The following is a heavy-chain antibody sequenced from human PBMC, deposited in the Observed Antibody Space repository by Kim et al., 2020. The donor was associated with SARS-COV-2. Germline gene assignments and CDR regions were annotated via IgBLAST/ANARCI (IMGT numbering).Heavy chain of an antibody. V-gene: IGHV4-59*13. Sequence: TLSLTCTVSGGSIRSYYWSWIRQPPGKGLEWIGYIYYSGSTNYNPSLKSRVTISVDTSKNQFSLKLSSVTAADTAVYYCAKHYYDFWSGTSGGYFDYWGQGTLVTVSS. CDR3: AKHYYDFWSGTSGGYFDY. CDR1: GGSIRSYY. D-gene: IGHD3-3*01. CDR2: IYYSGST. J-gene: IGHJ4*02.